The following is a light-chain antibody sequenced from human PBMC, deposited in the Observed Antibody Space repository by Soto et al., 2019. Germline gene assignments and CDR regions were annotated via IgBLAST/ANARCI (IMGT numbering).Light chain of an antibody. V-gene: IGLV2-14*01. CDR2: EVT. J-gene: IGLJ1*01. Sequence: QSVLTQPASVSGSPGQSITISCTGTSGDIGSYNRVSWYQQHPGKAPKLIIYEVTDRPSRVSNRFSGSKSGNTASLTISGFQAEDEAEYYCSSYTNSNTRACVFGTGTKVTVL. CDR3: SSYTNSNTRACV. CDR1: SGDIGSYNR.